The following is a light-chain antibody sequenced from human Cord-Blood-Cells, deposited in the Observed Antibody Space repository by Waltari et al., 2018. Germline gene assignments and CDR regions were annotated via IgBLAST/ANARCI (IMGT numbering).Light chain of an antibody. CDR2: DVS. J-gene: IGLJ2*01. CDR1: SSDVGGYNY. V-gene: IGLV2-14*01. CDR3: SSYTSSSTLV. Sequence: QSALTQPASVSGSPGQSITISCTGTSSDVGGYNYVPWYQQHPGKAPKLIIYDVSNRPSWVSTRFSGSKSGNTASLTISGLQAEDEADYYCSSYTSSSTLVFGGGTKLTVL.